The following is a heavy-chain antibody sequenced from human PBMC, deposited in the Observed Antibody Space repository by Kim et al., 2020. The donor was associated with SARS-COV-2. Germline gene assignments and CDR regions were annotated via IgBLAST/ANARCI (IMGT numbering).Heavy chain of an antibody. J-gene: IGHJ4*02. D-gene: IGHD3-3*01. CDR2: ISYDGSNK. Sequence: GGSLRLSCAASGFTFSSYGMHWVRQAPGKGLEWVAVISYDGSNKYYADSVKGRFTISRDNSKNTLYLQMNSLRAEDTAVYYCAKGYYDFWSGYYPIDYWGQGTLVTVSS. CDR1: GFTFSSYG. V-gene: IGHV3-30*18. CDR3: AKGYYDFWSGYYPIDY.